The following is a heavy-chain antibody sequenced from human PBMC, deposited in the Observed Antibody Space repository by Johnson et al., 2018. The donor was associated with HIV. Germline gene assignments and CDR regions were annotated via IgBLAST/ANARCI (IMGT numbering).Heavy chain of an antibody. J-gene: IGHJ3*02. V-gene: IGHV3-30-3*01. CDR2: ISYDGSNK. CDR1: GFTFSSYA. CDR3: ARDSDSLYAFDI. D-gene: IGHD3-22*01. Sequence: QVQLVESGGGVVQPGRSLRLSCAASGFTFSSYAMHWVRQAPGKGLEWVAVISYDGSNKYYADSVKGRFTISRDNSKNTLYLQMNSLIAEDTAVYYRARDSDSLYAFDIWGQGTMVTVSS.